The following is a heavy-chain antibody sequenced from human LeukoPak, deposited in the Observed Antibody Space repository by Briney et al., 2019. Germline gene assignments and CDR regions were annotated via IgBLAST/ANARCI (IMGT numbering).Heavy chain of an antibody. CDR2: ISSSSSYI. D-gene: IGHD6-13*01. J-gene: IGHJ4*02. CDR1: GFTFSSYS. V-gene: IGHV3-21*01. Sequence: PGGSLRLSCAASGFTFSSYSMNWVRQAPGKGLEWVSSISSSSSYIYYADSVKGRFTISRDNAKNSLYLQMNSLRAEDTAVYYCARALKKQPLVQGYYFDYWGQGTLVTVSS. CDR3: ARALKKQPLVQGYYFDY.